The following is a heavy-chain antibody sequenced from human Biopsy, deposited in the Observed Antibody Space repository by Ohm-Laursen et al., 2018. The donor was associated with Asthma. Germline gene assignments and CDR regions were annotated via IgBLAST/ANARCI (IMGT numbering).Heavy chain of an antibody. Sequence: TLSLTCTVSGDSISSYHWSWIRQPPGKGLEWIGYVFYGGATNYNPSLKSRVTISVDTSKNRFFLRLSSVTAADTAVYYCARGVVYGGDSYAEYFQHWGQGTLVTVSS. CDR2: VFYGGAT. D-gene: IGHD4-23*01. V-gene: IGHV4-59*01. J-gene: IGHJ1*01. CDR3: ARGVVYGGDSYAEYFQH. CDR1: GDSISSYH.